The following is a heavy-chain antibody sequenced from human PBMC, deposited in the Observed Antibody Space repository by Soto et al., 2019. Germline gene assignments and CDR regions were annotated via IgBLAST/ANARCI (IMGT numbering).Heavy chain of an antibody. J-gene: IGHJ5*02. CDR3: ARADYPIWSGYYWVPYNWFDP. D-gene: IGHD3-3*01. CDR2: INAGNGNT. CDR1: GYTFTSYA. V-gene: IGHV1-3*01. Sequence: ASVKVSCKASGYTFTSYAMHWVRQAPGQRLEWMGWINAGNGNTKYSQKFQGRVTITRDTSASTAYMELSSLRSEDTAVYYCARADYPIWSGYYWVPYNWFDPWGQGTLVTVSS.